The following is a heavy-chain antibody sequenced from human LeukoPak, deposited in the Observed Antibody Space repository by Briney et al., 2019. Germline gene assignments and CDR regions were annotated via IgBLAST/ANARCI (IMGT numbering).Heavy chain of an antibody. CDR3: ARDGRMTMDYYYYMDV. D-gene: IGHD4/OR15-4a*01. CDR2: ISSSGSTI. Sequence: PGGSLRLSCAASGFTFSSYEMNWVRQAPGKGLEWVSYISSSGSTIYYADSVKGRFTISRDNAKNSLYLQMNSLRAEDTAVYYCARDGRMTMDYYYYMDVWGKGTTVTISS. J-gene: IGHJ6*03. V-gene: IGHV3-48*03. CDR1: GFTFSSYE.